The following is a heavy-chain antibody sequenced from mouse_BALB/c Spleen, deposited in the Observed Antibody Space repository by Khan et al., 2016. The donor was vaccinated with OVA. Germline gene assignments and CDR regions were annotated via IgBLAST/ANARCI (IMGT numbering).Heavy chain of an antibody. CDR3: TRHGYVAWFTY. CDR1: GYSFTTYY. CDR2: IDPFSGGT. Sequence: MQLEESGPELMKPGASVKISCKASGYSFTTYYIHWMMQSHGKSLEWIGYIDPFSGGTTYNQKFMGKATLTVDRSSSTAYIHLSNLTSEDSAVYYCTRHGYVAWFTYWGQGTLVTVSS. D-gene: IGHD2-2*01. V-gene: IGHV1S135*01. J-gene: IGHJ3*01.